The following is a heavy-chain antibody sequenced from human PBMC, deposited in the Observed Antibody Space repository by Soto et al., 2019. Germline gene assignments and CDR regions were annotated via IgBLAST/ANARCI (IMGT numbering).Heavy chain of an antibody. J-gene: IGHJ4*02. CDR1: GFTFSTYA. CDR3: ATDRPRRTSGYFFEY. Sequence: EVQLLESGGKLVQPGGSLTLSCAASGFTFSTYAMAWVRQAPGKGLEWVSGVSASGLNTDYADPVKGRFYISRDNSNTTVSLHLNSLRAEDPSLYYCATDRPRRTSGYFFEYWGQGTPVTVSS. D-gene: IGHD1-1*01. CDR2: VSASGLNT. V-gene: IGHV3-23*01.